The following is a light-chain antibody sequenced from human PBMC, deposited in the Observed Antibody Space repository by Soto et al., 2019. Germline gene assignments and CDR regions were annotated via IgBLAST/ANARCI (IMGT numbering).Light chain of an antibody. J-gene: IGKJ1*01. V-gene: IGKV3-15*01. CDR3: QQYNNWHSWT. Sequence: EILMTQSPATLSVSPGERATLSCRASQSVSSNLAWYQQKPGQAPRLLIYGASTRANGIPARFSGSGSGTEFTLTLSSLQSEDFAVYYCQQYNNWHSWTFGQGTKVDIK. CDR2: GAS. CDR1: QSVSSN.